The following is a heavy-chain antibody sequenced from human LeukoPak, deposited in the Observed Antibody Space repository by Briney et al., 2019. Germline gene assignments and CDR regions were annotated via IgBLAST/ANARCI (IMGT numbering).Heavy chain of an antibody. CDR3: ARERNFYYFDY. CDR2: ITGDCNYI. J-gene: IGHJ4*02. V-gene: IGHV3-21*01. CDR1: GFTFNDYT. D-gene: IGHD3-3*01. Sequence: GGSLRLSCAASGFTFNDYTMTWVRQAPGKGLEWVSSITGDCNYIFYADSVKGRFTISRDNAQNSLFLELNSLRGEDTAVYYCARERNFYYFDYWGQGALVAVSS.